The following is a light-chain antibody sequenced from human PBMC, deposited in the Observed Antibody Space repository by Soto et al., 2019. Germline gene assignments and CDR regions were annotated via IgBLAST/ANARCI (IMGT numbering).Light chain of an antibody. CDR1: SSDVGGYNY. CDR2: DVS. CDR3: CSYAGSFVV. Sequence: QSALTQPRSVSGSPGQSVTISCTGTSSDVGGYNYVSWYQQHPGKAPKLMIYDVSKRPSGVPDRFSGSKSGNTASLTISGRQAEDEADYYCCSYAGSFVVFGGGTKLTVL. V-gene: IGLV2-11*01. J-gene: IGLJ2*01.